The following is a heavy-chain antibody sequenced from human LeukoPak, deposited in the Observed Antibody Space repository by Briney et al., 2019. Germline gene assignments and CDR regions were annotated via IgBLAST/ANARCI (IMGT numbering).Heavy chain of an antibody. V-gene: IGHV5-51*01. CDR1: GYRFTSYW. D-gene: IGHD6-13*01. J-gene: IGHJ4*02. CDR2: IDPGDSDT. CDR3: ARRGEYSSSWASLDY. Sequence: GESLKISLKGSGYRFTSYWIGWVRPMPGKGLGGMGMIDPGDSDTRLSPSFQGQVNISADKSISTAYLQGSSLKASDTAMYYCARRGEYSSSWASLDYWGQGTLVTVSS.